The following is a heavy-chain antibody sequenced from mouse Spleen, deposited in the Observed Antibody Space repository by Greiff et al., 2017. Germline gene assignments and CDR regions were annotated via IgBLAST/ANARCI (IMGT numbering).Heavy chain of an antibody. D-gene: IGHD2-14*01. V-gene: IGHV5-9*04. CDR3: ARHEGNWYFDV. CDR1: GFTFSSYA. J-gene: IGHJ1*01. CDR2: ISSGGGNT. Sequence: EVKLVESGGGLVKLGGSLKLSCAASGFTFSSYAMSWVRQTPEKRLEWVATISSGGGNTYYPDSVKGRFTISRDNAKNTLYLQMSSLKSEDTAMYYCARHEGNWYFDVWGAGTTVTVSS.